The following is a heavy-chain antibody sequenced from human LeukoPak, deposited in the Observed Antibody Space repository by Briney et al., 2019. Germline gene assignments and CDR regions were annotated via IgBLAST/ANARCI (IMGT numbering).Heavy chain of an antibody. D-gene: IGHD5-24*01. CDR1: GGSISSYY. Sequence: PSETLSLTCTVSGGSISSYYWSWIRQPPGKGLEWIGYIYYSGSTNYNPSLKSRVTISVDTSKNQFSLKLSSVTAADTAVYYCARARGDGYSPPLDFDYWGQGTLVTVSS. CDR2: IYYSGST. J-gene: IGHJ4*02. V-gene: IGHV4-59*12. CDR3: ARARGDGYSPPLDFDY.